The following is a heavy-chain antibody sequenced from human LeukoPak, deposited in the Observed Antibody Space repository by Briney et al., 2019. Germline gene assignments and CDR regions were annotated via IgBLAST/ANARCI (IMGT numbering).Heavy chain of an antibody. J-gene: IGHJ4*02. V-gene: IGHV3-23*01. CDR3: AKGQWLVSIGF. CDR2: ISGSGDSA. CDR1: GFSFSSYA. D-gene: IGHD6-19*01. Sequence: PGGSLRLSCAASGFSFSSYAMSWVRQAPGKGLEWVSAISGSGDSAYYADSVKGRFTISRDNSKNTLYLQMNSLRAEDTAVYYCAKGQWLVSIGFWGQGTLVTVSS.